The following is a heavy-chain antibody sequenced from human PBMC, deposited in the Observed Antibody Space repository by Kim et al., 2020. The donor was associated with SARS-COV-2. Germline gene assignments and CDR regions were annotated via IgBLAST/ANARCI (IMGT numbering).Heavy chain of an antibody. Sequence: ASVKVSCKASGYTFTSYTLHWVRQAPGQGLEWMGWINVGYGNTRYLQKFQGRVTITRDTSASTAYMELSSLRSEDRAVYYCARDGTTRNGGYYFDFWGQGALITVSS. J-gene: IGHJ4*02. CDR2: INVGYGNT. D-gene: IGHD1-1*01. CDR3: ARDGTTRNGGYYFDF. V-gene: IGHV1-3*01. CDR1: GYTFTSYT.